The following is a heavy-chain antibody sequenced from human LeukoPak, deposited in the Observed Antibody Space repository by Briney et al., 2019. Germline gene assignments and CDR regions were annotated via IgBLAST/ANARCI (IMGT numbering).Heavy chain of an antibody. Sequence: SETLSLTCTVSGGSISSYYWSWIRQPPGKGLEWIGYIYYSGSTYYNPSLKSRVTISVDTSKNQFSLKLSSVTAADTAVYYCAREAVPMTTVTTPPDYWGQGTLVTVSS. CDR2: IYYSGST. V-gene: IGHV4-59*06. J-gene: IGHJ4*02. CDR3: AREAVPMTTVTTPPDY. CDR1: GGSISSYY. D-gene: IGHD4-17*01.